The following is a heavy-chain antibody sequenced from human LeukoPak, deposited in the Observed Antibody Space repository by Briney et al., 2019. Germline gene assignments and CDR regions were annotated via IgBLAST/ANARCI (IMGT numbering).Heavy chain of an antibody. CDR2: INPNSGGT. D-gene: IGHD3-22*01. CDR1: GYTFTSYG. Sequence: ASVKVSCKAFGYTFTSYGISWVRQAPGQGLEWMGWINPNSGGTNYGQRFQGRVTLTRDTSISAAYLELSRLRSDDTAVYYCASGSEYYDSSGYYSAWGQGTLVTVSS. J-gene: IGHJ5*02. V-gene: IGHV1-2*02. CDR3: ASGSEYYDSSGYYSA.